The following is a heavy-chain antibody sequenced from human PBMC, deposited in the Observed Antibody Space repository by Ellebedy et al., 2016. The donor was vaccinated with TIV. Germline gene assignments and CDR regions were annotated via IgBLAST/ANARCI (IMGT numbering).Heavy chain of an antibody. J-gene: IGHJ4*02. D-gene: IGHD6-19*01. V-gene: IGHV4-34*01. Sequence: GSLRLSCGVYGGSFSGYYWSWVRQPPGKGLEWIGEVNQSGRTNYHPSLKSRVTILVDTSKNQFSLRLSSVTAADTAVYYCAEGRSGWYYFDYWGQGTLVTVSS. CDR1: GGSFSGYY. CDR2: VNQSGRT. CDR3: AEGRSGWYYFDY.